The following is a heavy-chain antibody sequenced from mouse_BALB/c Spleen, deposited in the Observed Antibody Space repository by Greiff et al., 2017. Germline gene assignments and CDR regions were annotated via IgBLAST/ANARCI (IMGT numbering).Heavy chain of an antibody. CDR1: GYSFTSYW. J-gene: IGHJ4*01. V-gene: IGHV1S127*01. CDR2: IDPSDSET. D-gene: IGHD1-2*01. Sequence: QVQLQQSGPQLVRPGASVKISCKASGYSFTSYWMHWVKQRPGQGLEWIGMIDPSDSETRLNQKFKDKATLTVDKSSSTAYMQLSSPTSEDSAVYYCAREGITTATYAMDYWGQGTSVTVSS. CDR3: AREGITTATYAMDY.